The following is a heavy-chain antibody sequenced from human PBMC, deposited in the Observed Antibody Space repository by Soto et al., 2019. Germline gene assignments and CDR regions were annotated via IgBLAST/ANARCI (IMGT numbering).Heavy chain of an antibody. CDR2: ISYDGSNK. J-gene: IGHJ6*02. CDR3: AKDRSFGGYEVYYYGMDV. D-gene: IGHD5-12*01. Sequence: QVQLVESGGGVVQPGRSLRLSCAASGFTFSSYGMHWVRQAPGKGLEWVAVISYDGSNKYYADSVKGRFTISRDNSKNTLYLQMNSLRAEDTAVYYCAKDRSFGGYEVYYYGMDVWGQGTTVTVSS. CDR1: GFTFSSYG. V-gene: IGHV3-30*18.